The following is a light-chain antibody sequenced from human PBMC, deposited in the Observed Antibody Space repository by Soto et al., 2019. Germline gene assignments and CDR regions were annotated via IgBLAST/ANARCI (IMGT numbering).Light chain of an antibody. V-gene: IGKV1-27*01. CDR3: QKYNSAPWT. Sequence: DIQMTQSPSSLSASVGDRVTITCRASQAMSNYLAWYQQRPGKVPKLLIFDASSLQSGVPSRFSGSGSGTDFTLTISSLQPEDVATYYCQKYNSAPWTFSQGTKVEIK. CDR2: DAS. CDR1: QAMSNY. J-gene: IGKJ1*01.